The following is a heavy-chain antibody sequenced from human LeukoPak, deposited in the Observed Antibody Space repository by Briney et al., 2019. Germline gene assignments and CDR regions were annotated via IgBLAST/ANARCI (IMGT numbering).Heavy chain of an antibody. CDR2: ISGSGGST. CDR3: AKRMRLGELSLHNYYYYGMDV. CDR1: GFTFSSYA. J-gene: IGHJ6*04. D-gene: IGHD3-16*02. V-gene: IGHV3-23*01. Sequence: GGSLRLSCAASGFTFSSYAMSWVRQAPGKGLEWVSAISGSGGSTYYADSVKGRFTISRDNSKNTLYLQMNSLRAEDTAVYYCAKRMRLGELSLHNYYYYGMDVWGKGTTVTVSS.